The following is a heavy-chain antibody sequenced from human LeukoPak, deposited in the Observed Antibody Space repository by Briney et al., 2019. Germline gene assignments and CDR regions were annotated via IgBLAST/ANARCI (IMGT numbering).Heavy chain of an antibody. CDR3: AKGYSSGWYSGYFDY. CDR2: ISGSGGST. CDR1: GFTFSDYS. V-gene: IGHV3-23*01. J-gene: IGHJ4*02. Sequence: GGSLRLSCAASGFTFSDYSMNWVRQAPGKGLEWVSAISGSGGSTYYADSVKGRFTISRDNSKNTLYLQMNSLRAEDTAVYYCAKGYSSGWYSGYFDYWGQGTLVTVSS. D-gene: IGHD6-19*01.